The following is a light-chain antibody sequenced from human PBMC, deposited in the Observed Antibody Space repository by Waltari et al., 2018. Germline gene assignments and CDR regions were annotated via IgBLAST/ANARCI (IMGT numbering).Light chain of an antibody. CDR3: CSYAGSYTSL. V-gene: IGLV2-11*01. J-gene: IGLJ2*01. CDR2: DVS. Sequence: QSALTQPRSVSGSPGQSVTISCTGTSSDVGGYNYVSWYQPHPGKAPKLMIYDVSKRPSGVPDRFSGSKSGNTASLTISGLQAEDEADYYCCSYAGSYTSLFGGGTKLTVL. CDR1: SSDVGGYNY.